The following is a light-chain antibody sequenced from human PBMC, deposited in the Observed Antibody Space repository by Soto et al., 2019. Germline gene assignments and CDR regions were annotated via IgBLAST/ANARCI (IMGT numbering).Light chain of an antibody. CDR2: AAY. CDR3: QQSYSTLLT. Sequence: DIQMTQSPSSLSASVGDRVTITCRARQSISSYLNWYQQKPGKAPTLLIYAAYSLQSGVPSRFSGSGSVTDFTLTISSLQPEDCATYYGQQSYSTLLTFGGGTKVELK. V-gene: IGKV1-39*01. CDR1: QSISSY. J-gene: IGKJ4*01.